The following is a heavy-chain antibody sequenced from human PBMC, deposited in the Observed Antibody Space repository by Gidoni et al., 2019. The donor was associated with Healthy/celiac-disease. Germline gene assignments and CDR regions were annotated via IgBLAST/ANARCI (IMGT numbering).Heavy chain of an antibody. J-gene: IGHJ4*02. CDR2: ISSSSSYI. D-gene: IGHD3-22*01. CDR3: ARGDTTYYYDSSGYYPYFDY. Sequence: EVQLVESGGGLVKPGGSLRLSCAASGFTFSISSMHWVRQAPGKGLEWVSSISSSSSYIYYADSVKGRFTISRDNAKNSLYLQMNSLRAEDTALYYCARGDTTYYYDSSGYYPYFDYWGQGTLVTVSS. V-gene: IGHV3-21*01. CDR1: GFTFSISS.